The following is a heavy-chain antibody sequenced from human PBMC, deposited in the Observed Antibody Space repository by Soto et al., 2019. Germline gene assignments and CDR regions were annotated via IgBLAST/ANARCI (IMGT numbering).Heavy chain of an antibody. V-gene: IGHV3-48*02. CDR2: IKTSTGTT. J-gene: IGHJ4*02. CDR3: ARGSLIHFDY. CDR1: GFTFSGFA. Sequence: PGGSLRLSCAASGFTFSGFAMNWVRQAPGKGLEWISYIKTSTGTTHYADSVKGRFTISRDNAKDSVYPQMNSLRDEETAVYYCARGSLIHFDYWGQGALVTVSS.